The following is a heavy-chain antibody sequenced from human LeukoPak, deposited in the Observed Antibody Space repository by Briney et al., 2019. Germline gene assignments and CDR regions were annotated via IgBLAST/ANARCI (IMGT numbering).Heavy chain of an antibody. CDR2: ISAYNGNT. D-gene: IGHD4-23*01. CDR3: ARDRDYGGTRIDDY. V-gene: IGHV1-18*01. Sequence: ASVKVSCKASGYTFTSYGISWVRQAPGQGLEWMGWISAYNGNTNYARKLQGRVTVTTDTSTSTAYMELRNLRSDDTAVYYCARDRDYGGTRIDDYWGQGTLVTVSS. J-gene: IGHJ4*02. CDR1: GYTFTSYG.